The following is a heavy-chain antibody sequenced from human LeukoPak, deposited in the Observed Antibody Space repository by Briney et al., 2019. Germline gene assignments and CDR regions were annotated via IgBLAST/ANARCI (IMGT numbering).Heavy chain of an antibody. D-gene: IGHD4-17*01. J-gene: IGHJ5*02. CDR3: AGGGTISNDWGDYNWVDP. Sequence: PSETLSLTCTVSGASISSGAYDWIWIRQCPGKGLEWIGHIFLSGTTFFNPSLKSRLTISAHMSKNQFSLTLTSVTAADTAVYYCAGGGTISNDWGDYNWVDPWGQGTLVTVSS. V-gene: IGHV4-31*03. CDR1: GASISSGAYD. CDR2: IFLSGTT.